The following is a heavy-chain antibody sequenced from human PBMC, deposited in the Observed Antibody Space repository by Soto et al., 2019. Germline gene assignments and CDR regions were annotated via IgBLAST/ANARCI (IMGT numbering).Heavy chain of an antibody. D-gene: IGHD6-13*01. V-gene: IGHV3-48*03. J-gene: IGHJ5*02. CDR3: ARDTGRASADL. CDR1: GFTFSYYE. Sequence: EVQLAESGGDLVQPGGSLRLSCVGSGFTFSYYEMNWVRQAPGKGLERVAFISHTDRLTHYPDSVKGRFTISRDNAKNSLYLQMTSLRVDDTGVYYCARDTGRASADLWGQGTLVSVSS. CDR2: ISHTDRLT.